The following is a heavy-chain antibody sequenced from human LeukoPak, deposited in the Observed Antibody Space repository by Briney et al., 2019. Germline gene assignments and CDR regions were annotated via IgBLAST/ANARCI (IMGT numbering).Heavy chain of an antibody. CDR1: GGTFSSYA. CDR3: ARTSYDYVWGSYRLFDY. CDR2: IIPIFGAA. J-gene: IGHJ4*02. D-gene: IGHD3-16*02. V-gene: IGHV1-69*13. Sequence: SVKVSCKASGGTFSSYAISWVRQAPGQGLEWMGGIIPIFGAANYAQKFQGRVTITADESTSTAYMELSSLRSEDTAVYYCARTSYDYVWGSYRLFDYWGQGTLVTVSS.